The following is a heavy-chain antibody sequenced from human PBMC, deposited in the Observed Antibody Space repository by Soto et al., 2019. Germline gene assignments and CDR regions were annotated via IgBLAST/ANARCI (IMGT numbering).Heavy chain of an antibody. CDR3: VTDYDAKGWGTY. J-gene: IGHJ4*02. CDR1: GFSFTRYW. CDR2: INEDGSEK. V-gene: IGHV3-7*04. Sequence: GGSRRLSCAASGFSFTRYWMDWVRQAPGKGLEWVAMINEDGSEKYYVDSVKGRFTISRDDAKNSLYLEMDSLRAEDTAVYYCVTDYDAKGWGTYWGQGNLVTVSS. D-gene: IGHD3-16*01.